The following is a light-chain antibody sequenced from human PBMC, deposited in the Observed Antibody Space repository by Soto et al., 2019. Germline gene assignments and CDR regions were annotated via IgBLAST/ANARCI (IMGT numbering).Light chain of an antibody. CDR3: SSYTSSSTLVV. CDR2: DVN. CDR1: SSDIGGYKY. Sequence: QSALTQPASVSGSPGRSITISCTGTSSDIGGYKYVSWYQHYPGKAPKLMIYDVNNRPSGVSNRFSGSKSGNTASLTISGLQAEDEADYYCSSYTSSSTLVVFGGGTKLTVL. V-gene: IGLV2-14*03. J-gene: IGLJ2*01.